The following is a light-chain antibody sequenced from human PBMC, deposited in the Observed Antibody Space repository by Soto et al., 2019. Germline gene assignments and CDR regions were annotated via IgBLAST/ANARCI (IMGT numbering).Light chain of an antibody. Sequence: QSVLTQPASASGSPGQSITISCTGTSSDIGSSNLVSWYQDHPGKAPKLIIYEATQRPSGISYRFSGSKSGNTASLTISGLQAEDEADYYCCSYAGSNTYVFGTGTKVTVL. J-gene: IGLJ1*01. CDR2: EAT. CDR3: CSYAGSNTYV. CDR1: SSDIGSSNL. V-gene: IGLV2-23*01.